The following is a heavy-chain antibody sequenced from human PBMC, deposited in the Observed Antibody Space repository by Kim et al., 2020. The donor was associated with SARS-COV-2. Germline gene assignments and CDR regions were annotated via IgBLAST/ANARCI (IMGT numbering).Heavy chain of an antibody. J-gene: IGHJ4*02. D-gene: IGHD5-18*01. Sequence: DSVKGRFTISRDNSKNTLYLQMNSLRAEDTAVYYCAKDVEGIQLWYGGEYWGQGTLVTVSS. V-gene: IGHV3-23*01. CDR3: AKDVEGIQLWYGGEY.